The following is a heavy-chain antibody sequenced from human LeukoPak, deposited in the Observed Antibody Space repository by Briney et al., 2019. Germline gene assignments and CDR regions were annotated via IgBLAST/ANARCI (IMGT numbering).Heavy chain of an antibody. V-gene: IGHV3-23*01. D-gene: IGHD6-19*01. CDR3: AKASSGWRFYYYYMDV. CDR1: GFTFSSYA. Sequence: GGSLRLSCAASGFTFSSYAMSWVRQAPGKGLEWVSAISGSGGSTYYADSVKGRFTISRDNSKSTLYLQMNSLRAEDTAVYYCAKASSGWRFYYYYMDVWGKGTTVTVSS. J-gene: IGHJ6*03. CDR2: ISGSGGST.